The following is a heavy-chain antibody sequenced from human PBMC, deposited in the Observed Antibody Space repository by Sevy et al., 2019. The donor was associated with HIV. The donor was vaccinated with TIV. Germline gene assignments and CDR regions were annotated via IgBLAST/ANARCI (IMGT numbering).Heavy chain of an antibody. J-gene: IGHJ3*02. V-gene: IGHV4-39*01. CDR3: ARRRVEDYYASGTPPLVNGPFDI. Sequence: SETLSLTCTVSGGSISNSDSYWGWIRQRPGKGLGWSVSIYYSGSPYYNPSLKSRVTLSVDTSKNQFSLKVNSVTAADMALYYCARRRVEDYYASGTPPLVNGPFDIWGQGTMVTVSS. CDR2: IYYSGSP. D-gene: IGHD3-10*01. CDR1: GGSISNSDSY.